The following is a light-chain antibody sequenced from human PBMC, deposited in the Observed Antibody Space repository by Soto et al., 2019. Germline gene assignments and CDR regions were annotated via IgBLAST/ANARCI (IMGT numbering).Light chain of an antibody. V-gene: IGLV2-11*01. Sequence: QSALTQPRSVSGSPGQSVTISCTGASSDVGGYNYVSWYQQHPGKAPKLMIYDVSKRPSGVPDRFSGSKSGNTASLTISGLQTEDEADYYCCSYAGRYTYVFGTGTKHRP. CDR3: CSYAGRYTYV. CDR2: DVS. CDR1: SSDVGGYNY. J-gene: IGLJ1*01.